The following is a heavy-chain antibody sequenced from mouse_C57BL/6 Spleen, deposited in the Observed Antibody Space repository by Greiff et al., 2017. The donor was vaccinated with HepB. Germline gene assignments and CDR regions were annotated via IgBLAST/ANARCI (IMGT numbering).Heavy chain of an antibody. CDR2: ISSGSSTI. V-gene: IGHV5-17*01. CDR1: GFTFSDYG. Sequence: EVKRVESGGGLVKPGGSLKLSCAASGFTFSDYGMHWVRQAPEKGLEWVAYISSGSSTIYYADTVKGRFTISRDNAKNTLFLQMTSLRSEDTAMYYCARDYDSLAMDYWGQGTSVTVSS. D-gene: IGHD2-4*01. J-gene: IGHJ4*01. CDR3: ARDYDSLAMDY.